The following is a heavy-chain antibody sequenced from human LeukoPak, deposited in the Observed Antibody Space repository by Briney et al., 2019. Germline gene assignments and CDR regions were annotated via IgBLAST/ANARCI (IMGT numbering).Heavy chain of an antibody. V-gene: IGHV4-59*08. CDR1: GGSISSHY. CDR3: ARFKYDFWSGSGSYYFYGMDV. Sequence: PSETLSLTCTVSGGSISSHYWSWIRQPPGKGLEWIGYIYYSGSTTYTPSLKSRVTISLDTSKNQFSLKLSSVTAADTAVYYCARFKYDFWSGSGSYYFYGMDVWGQGTTVTVSS. J-gene: IGHJ6*02. D-gene: IGHD3-3*01. CDR2: IYYSGST.